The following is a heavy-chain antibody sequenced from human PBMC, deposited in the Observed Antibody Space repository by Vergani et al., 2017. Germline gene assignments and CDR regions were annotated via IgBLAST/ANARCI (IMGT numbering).Heavy chain of an antibody. CDR1: GGSFSDYY. CDR2: VNHGGST. Sequence: QVQLQEWGAGLLKTSETLSLTCGVSGGSFSDYYWSWIRQAPGRGLEWIGEVNHGGSTNYNPSLKSRVSISVDTSKNQFSLQLTSVTAADSALYFCSSIGRGPTRRNPPPDYWGQGTLVTVSS. J-gene: IGHJ4*02. V-gene: IGHV4-34*01. D-gene: IGHD3-16*02. CDR3: SSIGRGPTRRNPPPDY.